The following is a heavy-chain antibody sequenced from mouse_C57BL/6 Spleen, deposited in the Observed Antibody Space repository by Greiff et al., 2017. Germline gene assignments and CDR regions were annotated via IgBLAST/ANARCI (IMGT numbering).Heavy chain of an antibody. CDR3: AREGDYGFAD. CDR1: GFTFSSYA. D-gene: IGHD2-4*01. Sequence: DVHLVESGGGLVKPGGSLKLSCAASGFTFSSYAMSWVRQTPEKRLEWVATISDGGSYTYYPDNVKGRFTISRDNAKNNLYLQMSHLKSEDTAMYYCAREGDYGFADWGKGTLVTVSA. CDR2: ISDGGSYT. V-gene: IGHV5-4*01. J-gene: IGHJ3*01.